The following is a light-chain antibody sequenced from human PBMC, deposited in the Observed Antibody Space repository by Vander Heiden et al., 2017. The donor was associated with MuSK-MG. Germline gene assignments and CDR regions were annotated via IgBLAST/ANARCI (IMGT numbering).Light chain of an antibody. CDR3: QQTYSMPLT. CDR1: QSIRTD. J-gene: IGKJ5*01. V-gene: IGKV1-39*01. Sequence: DRQMTESPSSLSASAGDRVTITCRASQSIRTDLDWYQQKPGKAPKVLIYGVSSWQTGVPARFSGSGSGTDFTLTISSLQPEDFATYYCQQTYSMPLTFGRGTRLEIK. CDR2: GVS.